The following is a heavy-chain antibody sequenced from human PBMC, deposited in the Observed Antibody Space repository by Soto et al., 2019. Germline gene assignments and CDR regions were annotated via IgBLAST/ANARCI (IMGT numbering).Heavy chain of an antibody. CDR1: GGSISTYY. Sequence: SETLSLTCTVSGGSISTYYWSWIRQPPGKGLEWIGLIYYSGSTNYNPSLKSRVTISVDTSKNQFSLKLGSVTAADTAVYYCATPQDYDDCLDSWGQGTLVTVSS. V-gene: IGHV4-59*01. CDR2: IYYSGST. CDR3: ATPQDYDDCLDS. J-gene: IGHJ4*02. D-gene: IGHD3-22*01.